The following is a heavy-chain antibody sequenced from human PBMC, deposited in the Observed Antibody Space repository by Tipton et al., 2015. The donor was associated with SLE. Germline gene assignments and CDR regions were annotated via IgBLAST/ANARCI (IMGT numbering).Heavy chain of an antibody. J-gene: IGHJ4*02. V-gene: IGHV4-59*01. CDR3: ARDKPSSSCLDY. Sequence: TLSLTCTVSGGPIGGYYWSWIRQLPGKGLEWVGYIRYSGSTSYNPSLRSRVITSLDMSKKQFSLKLSSVTAADTAVYYCARDKPSSSCLDYWGQGTLVTVSS. CDR2: IRYSGST. CDR1: GGPIGGYY. D-gene: IGHD6-13*01.